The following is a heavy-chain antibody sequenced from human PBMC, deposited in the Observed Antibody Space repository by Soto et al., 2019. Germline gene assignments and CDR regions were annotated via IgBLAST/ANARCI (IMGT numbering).Heavy chain of an antibody. D-gene: IGHD2-15*01. Sequence: TSETLSLTCAVYGGSFSGYYWSWIRQPPGKGLEWIGEINHSGSTNYNPSLKSRVTISVDTSKNQFSLKLSSVTAADTAVYYCARGAGYCSGGSCYYYYYGMDVWGQGTTVTVSS. V-gene: IGHV4-34*01. J-gene: IGHJ6*02. CDR2: INHSGST. CDR3: ARGAGYCSGGSCYYYYYGMDV. CDR1: GGSFSGYY.